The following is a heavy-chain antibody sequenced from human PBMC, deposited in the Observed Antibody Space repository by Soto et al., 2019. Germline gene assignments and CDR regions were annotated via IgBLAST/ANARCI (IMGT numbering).Heavy chain of an antibody. CDR2: IYYSGST. CDR3: ARVFGGSNS. CDR1: GGSISSYY. Sequence: QVQLQESGPGLVKPSETLSLTCTVSGGSISSYYWSWIRQPPGKGLEWIGYIYYSGSTNYNPSLKSRVTISVDTSKNQFSLKLSSVTAADTAVYYCARVFGGSNSWGQGTLVTVSS. J-gene: IGHJ4*02. V-gene: IGHV4-59*01. D-gene: IGHD3-3*01.